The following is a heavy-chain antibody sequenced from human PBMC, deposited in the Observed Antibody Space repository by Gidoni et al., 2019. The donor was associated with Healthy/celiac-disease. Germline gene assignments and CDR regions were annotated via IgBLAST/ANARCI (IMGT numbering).Heavy chain of an antibody. V-gene: IGHV3-23*01. CDR1: GFPFSSYA. CDR3: APDGAIAAAQEDY. CDR2: ISVSGGST. D-gene: IGHD6-25*01. J-gene: IGHJ4*02. Sequence: EVQLLESGGGLVQPGGSLRLSCAASGFPFSSYAMSWVRQAPGKGLEWVSAISVSGGSTYYADSVKGRFTISRDNSKNTLYLQMNSLRAEDTAVYYCAPDGAIAAAQEDYWGQGTLVTVSS.